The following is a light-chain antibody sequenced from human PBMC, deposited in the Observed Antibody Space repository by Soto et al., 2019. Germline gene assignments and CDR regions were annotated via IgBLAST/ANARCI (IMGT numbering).Light chain of an antibody. CDR1: QSVSYY. Sequence: EIVLTHSRGALSLSPGERATLSCRASQSVSYYLAWYQQKPGQAPRLLIYDASSRATGVPDRFSGSGSGTDFTLTISRLEPEDFAVYYCQQRGSWPATFGPGTKVDIK. CDR3: QQRGSWPAT. CDR2: DAS. V-gene: IGKV3D-20*02. J-gene: IGKJ3*01.